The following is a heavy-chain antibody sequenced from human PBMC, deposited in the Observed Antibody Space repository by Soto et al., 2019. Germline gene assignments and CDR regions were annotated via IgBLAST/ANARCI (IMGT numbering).Heavy chain of an antibody. V-gene: IGHV1-46*01. CDR2: INPSGGST. CDR1: GYTFTSYY. D-gene: IGHD3-22*01. Sequence: ASVKVSCKASGYTFTSYYMHWVRQAPGQGLEWMGIINPSGGSTSYAQKFQGRVTMTRDTSTSTVYMELSSLRSEDTAVYYCARDRFYDSSGYGGIDYWGQGTLVTVS. J-gene: IGHJ4*02. CDR3: ARDRFYDSSGYGGIDY.